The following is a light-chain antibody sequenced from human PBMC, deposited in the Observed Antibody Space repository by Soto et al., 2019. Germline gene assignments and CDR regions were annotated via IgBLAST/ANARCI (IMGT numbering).Light chain of an antibody. Sequence: EMLLTQSPGTLSLSPGEIATLSCRASQGVRNSYLAWYQQRPGQAPRLHIYGASGRATGIPDRFSGSGSGTDFTLTISRLEPEDFAVYYCQQYGSSPYTFGQGTKLEI. CDR1: QGVRNSY. J-gene: IGKJ2*01. V-gene: IGKV3-20*01. CDR3: QQYGSSPYT. CDR2: GAS.